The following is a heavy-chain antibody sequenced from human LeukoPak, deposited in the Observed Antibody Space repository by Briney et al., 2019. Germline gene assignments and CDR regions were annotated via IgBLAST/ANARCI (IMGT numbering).Heavy chain of an antibody. V-gene: IGHV3-30*02. Sequence: GGSLRLSCAASGFTFSNFGMHWVRQAPGKGLQWVAFIRYDGTNKYYADSVKGRFSISRDNAKNSLYLQMNSLRAEDTAVYYCASDLSMIPYYWGQGTLVTVSS. CDR2: IRYDGTNK. D-gene: IGHD3-22*01. J-gene: IGHJ4*02. CDR1: GFTFSNFG. CDR3: ASDLSMIPYY.